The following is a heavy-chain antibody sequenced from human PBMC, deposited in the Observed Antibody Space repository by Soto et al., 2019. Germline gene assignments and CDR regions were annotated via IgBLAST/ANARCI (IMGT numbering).Heavy chain of an antibody. CDR2: ISAYNGNT. CDR1: GYTFTSYG. J-gene: IGHJ5*02. Sequence: VSVNVYCTGAGYTFTSYGISWVRKAPGQGLEWMGWISAYNGNTNYAQKLQGRVTMTTDTSTSTAYMELRSLRSDDTAVYYCARDPGGSPHWFDPWGQGPLVTVSP. CDR3: ARDPGGSPHWFDP. D-gene: IGHD3-16*01. V-gene: IGHV1-18*01.